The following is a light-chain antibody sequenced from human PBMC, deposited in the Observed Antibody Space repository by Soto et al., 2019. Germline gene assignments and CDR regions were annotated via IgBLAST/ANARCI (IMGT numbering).Light chain of an antibody. Sequence: DIVLTQSPGTLSLSPGERATLSCRASQSVSSKYLAWYRQKPGQAPRLLIYDASNRATGIPARFSGSGSGTDFTLTISSLEPEDFGVYYCQQRSNWPPVTFGGGTKVETK. CDR2: DAS. CDR3: QQRSNWPPVT. V-gene: IGKV3-11*01. CDR1: QSVSSKY. J-gene: IGKJ4*01.